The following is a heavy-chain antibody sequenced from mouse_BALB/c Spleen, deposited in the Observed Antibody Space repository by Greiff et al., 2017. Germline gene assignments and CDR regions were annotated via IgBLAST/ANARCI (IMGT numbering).Heavy chain of an antibody. D-gene: IGHD2-4*01. V-gene: IGHV2-2*02. CDR2: IWSGGST. CDR3: ARIYYDYGDAMDY. J-gene: IGHJ4*01. Sequence: VQGVESGPGLVQPSQSLSITCTVSGFSLTSYGVHWVRQSPGKGLEWLGVIWSGGSTDYNAAFISRLSISKDNSKSQVFFKMNSLQANDTAIYYCARIYYDYGDAMDYWGQGTSVTVSS. CDR1: GFSLTSYG.